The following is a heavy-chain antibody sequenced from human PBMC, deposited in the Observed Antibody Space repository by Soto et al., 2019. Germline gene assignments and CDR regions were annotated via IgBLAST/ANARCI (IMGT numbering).Heavy chain of an antibody. V-gene: IGHV4-34*01. CDR2: INHSGST. CDR3: ARGGGFGFNWFDP. D-gene: IGHD3-10*01. CDR1: GGSFSGYY. J-gene: IGHJ5*02. Sequence: SETLSLTCAVYGGSFSGYYWSWIRQPPGKGLEWIGEINHSGSTNYNPSLKSRVTISVDTPKNQFSLKLSSVTAADTAVYYCARGGGFGFNWFDPWGQGTLVTVSS.